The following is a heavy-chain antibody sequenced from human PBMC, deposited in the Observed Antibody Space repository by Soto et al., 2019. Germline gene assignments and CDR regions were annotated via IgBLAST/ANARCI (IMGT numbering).Heavy chain of an antibody. CDR2: ISGSGGST. D-gene: IGHD4-17*01. J-gene: IGHJ6*03. CDR1: GFTFSSYA. CDR3: AKMRTVTTGYYYYYMDV. V-gene: IGHV3-23*01. Sequence: WGSLRLSCAASGFTFSSYAMSWVRQAPGKGLEWVSAISGSGGSTYYADSVKGRFTISRDNSKNTLYLQMNSLRAEDTAVYYCAKMRTVTTGYYYYYMDVWGKGTTVNVSS.